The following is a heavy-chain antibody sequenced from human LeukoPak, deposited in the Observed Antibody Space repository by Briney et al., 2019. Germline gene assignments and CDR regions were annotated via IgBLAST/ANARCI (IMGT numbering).Heavy chain of an antibody. Sequence: SETLSLTCTVSGGSISSTNYYWGWIRQPPEKGLEWIGSIYYSGSTYYNPSLKSRVNISVDTSKNQFSLRLSSVTAADTAVYFCARHRATVITDFDYWGQGTLVTVSS. CDR1: GGSISSTNYY. CDR2: IYYSGST. V-gene: IGHV4-39*01. CDR3: ARHRATVITDFDY. J-gene: IGHJ4*02. D-gene: IGHD4-17*01.